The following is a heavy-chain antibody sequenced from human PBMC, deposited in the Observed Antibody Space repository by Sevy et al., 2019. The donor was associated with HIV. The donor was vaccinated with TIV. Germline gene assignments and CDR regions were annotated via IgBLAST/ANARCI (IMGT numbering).Heavy chain of an antibody. CDR2: ISSSSSTI. CDR3: ARDSLSWIQSFDY. D-gene: IGHD5-18*01. CDR1: GFTFSSYN. V-gene: IGHV3-48*01. J-gene: IGHJ4*02. Sequence: GGSLRLSCAASGFTFSSYNMNWVRQAPGKGLEWVSYISSSSSTIYYADSVKGRFTISRDNDKNSLYLQMNSLRAEDTAVYYCARDSLSWIQSFDYWGQGTLVTVSS.